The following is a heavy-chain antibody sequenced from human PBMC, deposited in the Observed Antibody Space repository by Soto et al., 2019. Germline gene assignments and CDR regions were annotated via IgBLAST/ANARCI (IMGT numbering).Heavy chain of an antibody. CDR2: IYYSGST. Sequence: SETLSLTCTVSGGSLSSSSYYWGWIRQPPGKGLEWIGSIYYSGSTYYNPSLKSRVTISVDTSKNQFSLKLSSVTAADTAVYYCARHRTIFGVVIIRGTYFDYWGQGTLVTVSS. CDR1: GGSLSSSSYY. D-gene: IGHD3-3*01. V-gene: IGHV4-39*01. CDR3: ARHRTIFGVVIIRGTYFDY. J-gene: IGHJ4*02.